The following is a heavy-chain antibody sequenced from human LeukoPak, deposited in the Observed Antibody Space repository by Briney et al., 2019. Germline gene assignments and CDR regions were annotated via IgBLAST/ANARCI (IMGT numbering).Heavy chain of an antibody. D-gene: IGHD5-12*01. V-gene: IGHV3-23*01. Sequence: GGSLRLSCAASGCTFRRYAMTWVRQAPGKGLEWVSTISGSDGSTYYADSVKGRFTISRDNSKNTLYLQMNSLRAEDTAVYYCAKTRGPVAFNPDYWGQGTLVTVSS. CDR1: GCTFRRYA. CDR3: AKTRGPVAFNPDY. J-gene: IGHJ4*02. CDR2: ISGSDGST.